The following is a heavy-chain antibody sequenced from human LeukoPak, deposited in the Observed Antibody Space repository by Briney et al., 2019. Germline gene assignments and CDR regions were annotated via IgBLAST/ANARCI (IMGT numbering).Heavy chain of an antibody. Sequence: PSETLSLTCTVSGGSISTYYGNWIRQPPGKGLEWIGEINHSGSTNYNPSLKSRVTISVDTSKNQFSLKLSSVTAADTAVYYCARSSGGSGSYLFDYWGQGTLVTVSS. J-gene: IGHJ4*02. CDR3: ARSSGGSGSYLFDY. CDR1: GGSISTYY. V-gene: IGHV4-34*01. D-gene: IGHD1-26*01. CDR2: INHSGST.